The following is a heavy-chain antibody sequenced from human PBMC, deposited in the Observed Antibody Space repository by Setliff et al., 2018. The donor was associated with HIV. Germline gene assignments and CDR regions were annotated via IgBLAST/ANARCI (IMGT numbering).Heavy chain of an antibody. CDR2: INEDGTER. CDR3: AALSLRTNTVYGILSTRFDP. J-gene: IGHJ5*02. Sequence: GGSLRLSCAASGFSFSRYGIHWVRQAPGKGLEWVANINEDGTERYYVGSLKGRFTISRDNAKNSLYLQMNTLRAEDTAVYYCAALSLRTNTVYGILSTRFDPWGRGTLVTVSS. D-gene: IGHD2-8*01. CDR1: GFSFSRYG. V-gene: IGHV3-7*03.